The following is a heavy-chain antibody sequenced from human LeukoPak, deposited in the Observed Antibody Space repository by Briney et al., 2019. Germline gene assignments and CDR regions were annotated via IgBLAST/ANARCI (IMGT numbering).Heavy chain of an antibody. CDR1: GFTFSSYA. CDR3: AKDRRWSYDAFDI. Sequence: GGSLRLSCAASGFTFSSYAMHWVRQAPGKGLEWVAVISYDGSNKYYADSVKGRFTISRDNSKNTLYLQMNSLRAEDTAVYYCAKDRRWSYDAFDIWGQGTMVTVSS. V-gene: IGHV3-30*04. D-gene: IGHD1-26*01. CDR2: ISYDGSNK. J-gene: IGHJ3*02.